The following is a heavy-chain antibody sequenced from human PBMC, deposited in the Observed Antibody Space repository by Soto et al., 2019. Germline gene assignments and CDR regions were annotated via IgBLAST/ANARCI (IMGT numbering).Heavy chain of an antibody. CDR1: GGTFSSYA. D-gene: IGHD2-15*01. CDR3: ARESRYCSGGSCYFLPGIDY. V-gene: IGHV1-69*12. CDR2: IIPIFRTA. Sequence: QVQLVQSGAEVKKPGSSVKVSCKASGGTFSSYAISWVRQAPGQGLEWMGGIIPIFRTANYAQKFEGRVTITADDSTSTANMELSSLRAEDTAVYYCARESRYCSGGSCYFLPGIDYWGQGALVTVSS. J-gene: IGHJ4*02.